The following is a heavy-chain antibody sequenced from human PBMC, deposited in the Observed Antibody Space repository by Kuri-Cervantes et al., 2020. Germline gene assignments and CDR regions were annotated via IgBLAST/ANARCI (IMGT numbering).Heavy chain of an antibody. V-gene: IGHV3-33*01. J-gene: IGHJ5*02. CDR2: IWYDGSNK. CDR1: GFTFSSYG. CDR3: ARELSSSAIHGFDP. Sequence: GGSLRLSCAASGFTFSSYGMHWVRQAPGKGLEWEAVIWYDGSNKYYADSVKGRFTISRDNSKNTLYLQMNSLRAEDTAVYYCARELSSSAIHGFDPRGQGTLVTVSS. D-gene: IGHD2-2*01.